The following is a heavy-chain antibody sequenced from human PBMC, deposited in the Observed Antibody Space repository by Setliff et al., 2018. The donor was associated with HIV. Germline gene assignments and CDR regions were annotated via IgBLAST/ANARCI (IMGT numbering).Heavy chain of an antibody. D-gene: IGHD6-13*01. J-gene: IGHJ1*01. Sequence: SETLSLTCALKGASLNGYFWSWIRQAPGERLEWIGNIHYGGFFWYSPSLKSRVTISVDTSKNQFSLKLSSVTAADTAIYYCARVPTSSWYVTTQRTKKYFHQWGQGTLVTVS. CDR2: IHYGGFF. CDR1: GASLNGYF. CDR3: ARVPTSSWYVTTQRTKKYFHQ. V-gene: IGHV4-34*01.